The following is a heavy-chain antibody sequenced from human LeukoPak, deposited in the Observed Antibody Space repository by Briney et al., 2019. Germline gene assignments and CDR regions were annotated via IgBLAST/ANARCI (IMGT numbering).Heavy chain of an antibody. Sequence: SYWXHWVRQAPGKGLVWVSRIKSDGSETNYADSVKGRFTISRDNAKNTLNLQMNSLRAEDTAVYYCASDRVQYGLDVWAQGTTVSVSS. J-gene: IGHJ6*02. CDR3: ASDRVQYGLDV. CDR1: SYW. V-gene: IGHV3-74*01. CDR2: IKSDGSET.